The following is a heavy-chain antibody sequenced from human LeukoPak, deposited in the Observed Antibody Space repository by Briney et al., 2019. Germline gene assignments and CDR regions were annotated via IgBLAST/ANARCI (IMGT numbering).Heavy chain of an antibody. D-gene: IGHD6-19*01. Sequence: PSETLSLICTVSGGSISSGGYYWSWIRQHPGKGLEWIGYIYYSGSTYYNPSLKSRVTISVDTSKNQFSLKLSSVTAADTAVYYCARPNRPSSGWYTTGYYFDYWGQGTLVTVSS. CDR2: IYYSGST. CDR3: ARPNRPSSGWYTTGYYFDY. CDR1: GGSISSGGYY. V-gene: IGHV4-31*03. J-gene: IGHJ4*02.